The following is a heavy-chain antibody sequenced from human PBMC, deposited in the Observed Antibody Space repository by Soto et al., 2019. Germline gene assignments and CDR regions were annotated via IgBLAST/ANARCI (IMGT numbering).Heavy chain of an antibody. CDR3: VKSRGGNNFDFFD. CDR1: GFTFSSYS. V-gene: IGHV3-64D*06. D-gene: IGHD5-12*01. J-gene: IGHJ4*02. CDR2: IRGNGDPP. Sequence: GGFLRLPCSASGFTFSSYSMHWGRQSPGKGLEYVSGIRGNGDPPFYADSVKGRFTISRDNSKNTLYLHMSSLSAGDTAIYYCVKSRGGNNFDFFDWGQGALVTVSS.